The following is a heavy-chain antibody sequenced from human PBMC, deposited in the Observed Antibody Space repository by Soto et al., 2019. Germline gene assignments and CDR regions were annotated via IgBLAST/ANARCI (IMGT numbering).Heavy chain of an antibody. D-gene: IGHD3-9*01. V-gene: IGHV3-23*01. CDR2: ISGSGNSA. CDR3: AKIRYFDWLSPKGLDI. J-gene: IGHJ3*02. CDR1: GLAFSTYA. Sequence: PGGSLRLSCVASGLAFSTYAMTWVRQAPGKGLEWVSAISGSGNSAYYADSVKGRFTISRDNSKNTLYVQMSSLRADDTATYYCAKIRYFDWLSPKGLDIWGRGTMVTVSS.